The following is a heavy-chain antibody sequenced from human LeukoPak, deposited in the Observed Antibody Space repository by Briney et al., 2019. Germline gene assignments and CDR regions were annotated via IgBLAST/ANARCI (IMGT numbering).Heavy chain of an antibody. V-gene: IGHV5-51*01. CDR3: ARLRGSGYDRFDY. Sequence: PGESLKISCKCSGHSFTSYWIGWVRQMPGKGLEWMGIISPGDSKTIYSPSFQGQVTISADKSISTAYLQWSSLKASGTAMYYCARLRGSGYDRFDYWGQGTLVTVSS. J-gene: IGHJ4*02. CDR2: ISPGDSKT. CDR1: GHSFTSYW. D-gene: IGHD5-12*01.